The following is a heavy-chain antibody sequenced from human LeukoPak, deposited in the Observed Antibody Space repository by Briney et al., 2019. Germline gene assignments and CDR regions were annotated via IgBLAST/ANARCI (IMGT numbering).Heavy chain of an antibody. CDR1: GGTFSSYT. CDR3: ARVVGYDYGDYPLFY. D-gene: IGHD4-17*01. J-gene: IGHJ4*02. Sequence: SVKVSCKASGGTFSSYTISWVRQAPGQGLEWMGRIIPILGIANYAQKFQGRVTITADKSTSTAYMELSSLRSEDTAVYYCARVVGYDYGDYPLFYWGQGTLVTVSS. V-gene: IGHV1-69*02. CDR2: IIPILGIA.